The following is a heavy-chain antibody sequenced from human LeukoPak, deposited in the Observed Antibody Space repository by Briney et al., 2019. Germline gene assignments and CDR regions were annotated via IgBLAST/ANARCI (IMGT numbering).Heavy chain of an antibody. CDR1: GGTFSSYA. CDR2: IIPIFGTA. V-gene: IGHV1-69*01. CDR3: ASGRLGRFLEWPYNWFDP. J-gene: IGHJ5*02. Sequence: SVKVSCKASGGTFSSYAISWVRQAPGQGLEWMGGIIPIFGTANYAQKFQGRVTITADESTSTAYMELSSLRSEDTAVYYCASGRLGRFLEWPYNWFDPWGQGTLVTVSS. D-gene: IGHD3-3*01.